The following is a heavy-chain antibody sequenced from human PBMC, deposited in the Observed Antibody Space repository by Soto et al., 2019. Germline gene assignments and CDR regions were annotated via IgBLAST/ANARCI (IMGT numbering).Heavy chain of an antibody. V-gene: IGHV1-46*03. Sequence: ASVKGPCKASGYIFTSYYLHWVRQAPGQGLEWMGWINPFDGSRMFAQSFQGRVTFTRDTSTSTVYMELSGLRSDDTAVYYCSRVDPGETSPFDHWGQGTLVPVSP. J-gene: IGHJ4*02. CDR2: INPFDGSR. CDR3: SRVDPGETSPFDH. CDR1: GYIFTSYY. D-gene: IGHD3-10*01.